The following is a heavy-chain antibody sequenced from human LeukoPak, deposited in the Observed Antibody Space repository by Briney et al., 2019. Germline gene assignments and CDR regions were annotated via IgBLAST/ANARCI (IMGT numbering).Heavy chain of an antibody. J-gene: IGHJ6*03. CDR2: ISSSSSYI. Sequence: PGGSLRLSCAASGFTFSSYSMNWVRQAPGKGLEWVSSISSSSSYIYYADSVKGRFTISRDNAKNSLYLQMNSLRAEDTAVYYCARVAMPDCSSTSCQYGRLYYYYYMDVWGKGTTVTVSS. D-gene: IGHD2-2*01. CDR3: ARVAMPDCSSTSCQYGRLYYYYYMDV. CDR1: GFTFSSYS. V-gene: IGHV3-21*01.